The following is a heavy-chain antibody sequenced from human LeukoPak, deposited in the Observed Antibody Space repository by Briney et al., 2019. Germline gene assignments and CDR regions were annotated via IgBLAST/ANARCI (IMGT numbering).Heavy chain of an antibody. J-gene: IGHJ4*02. Sequence: GGSLRLSCAASGFIFSNYWMSWVRQASGKGLEWVANIKQDGSETSYVDSVKGRFTISRDNAKNSLYLQMNSLRAEGTAVYYCARDVAAAAPSLAWGQGTLVTVSS. CDR3: ARDVAAAAPSLA. CDR2: IKQDGSET. D-gene: IGHD6-13*01. V-gene: IGHV3-7*01. CDR1: GFIFSNYW.